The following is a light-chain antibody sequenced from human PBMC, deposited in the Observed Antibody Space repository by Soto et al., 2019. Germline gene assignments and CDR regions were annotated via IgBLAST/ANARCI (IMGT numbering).Light chain of an antibody. CDR2: LGS. CDR1: QSLLHSNGYNY. Sequence: DIVMTQSPLSLPVTPGEPASISCRSSQSLLHSNGYNYLDWYLQKPGQSPQLLIYLGSNRASGVPDRFSGSGSGTDFTLKISRVEAEDVGAYYCMQPLLSWTFGHGTKVDIK. V-gene: IGKV2-28*01. J-gene: IGKJ1*01. CDR3: MQPLLSWT.